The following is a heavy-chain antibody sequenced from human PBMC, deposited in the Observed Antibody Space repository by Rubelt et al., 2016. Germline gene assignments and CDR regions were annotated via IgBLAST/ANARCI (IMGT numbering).Heavy chain of an antibody. D-gene: IGHD4-17*01. CDR1: GYTFTSYY. CDR3: AREQETTVTIEGVLGY. V-gene: IGHV1-46*01. Sequence: QVQLVQSGAEVKKPGASVKVSCKASGYTFTSYYMHWVRQAPGQGLEWLGIINHSGGSTSYAQEFQGRVTMTRDTSTSTVYMELSSLRSEDTAVYYCAREQETTVTIEGVLGYWGQGTLVTVSS. CDR2: INHSGGST. J-gene: IGHJ4*02.